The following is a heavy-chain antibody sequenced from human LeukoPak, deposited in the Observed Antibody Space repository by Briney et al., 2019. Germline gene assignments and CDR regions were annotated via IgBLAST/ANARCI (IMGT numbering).Heavy chain of an antibody. CDR2: IKQDGSEK. D-gene: IGHD6-13*01. Sequence: GGSLRLSCAASGFTFSSYAMSWVRQAPGKGLEWVANIKQDGSEKTYVDSVRGRFTISRDNAKNSLYLQVNSLRAEDTAVYYCARTLIAAADVFDYWGQGTLVTVSS. CDR3: ARTLIAAADVFDY. V-gene: IGHV3-7*01. CDR1: GFTFSSYA. J-gene: IGHJ4*02.